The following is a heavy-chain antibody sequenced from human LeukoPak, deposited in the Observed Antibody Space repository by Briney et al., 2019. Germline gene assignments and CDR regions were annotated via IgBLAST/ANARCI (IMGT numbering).Heavy chain of an antibody. J-gene: IGHJ4*02. V-gene: IGHV3-23*01. CDR2: ISGSGGST. CDR1: GFTFSSDA. Sequence: QPGGSLRLSCSASGFTFSSDAMSWVRQAPGRGLEWVAGISGSGGSTYYADSVKGRFTISRDNSKNTLYLQMNSLRAEDTAVYYCARDTYCSSTSCLGFDYWGQGTLVTVSS. D-gene: IGHD2-2*01. CDR3: ARDTYCSSTSCLGFDY.